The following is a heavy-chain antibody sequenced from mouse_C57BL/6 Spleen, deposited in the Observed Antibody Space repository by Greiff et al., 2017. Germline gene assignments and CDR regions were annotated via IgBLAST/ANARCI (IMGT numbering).Heavy chain of an antibody. D-gene: IGHD1-1*01. CDR2: ISSGGSYT. V-gene: IGHV5-6*01. Sequence: EVQVVESGGDLVKPGGSLKLSCAASGFTFSSYGMSWVRQTPDKRLEWVATISSGGSYTYYPGSVKGRFTISRDNAKNTLYLQMSSLKSEDTAMYYCARHGYYGSSFAGFAYWGQGTLVTVSA. CDR1: GFTFSSYG. CDR3: ARHGYYGSSFAGFAY. J-gene: IGHJ3*01.